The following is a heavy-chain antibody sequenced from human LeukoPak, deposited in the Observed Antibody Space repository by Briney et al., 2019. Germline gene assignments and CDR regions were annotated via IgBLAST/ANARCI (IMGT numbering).Heavy chain of an antibody. D-gene: IGHD3-10*01. V-gene: IGHV3-74*01. CDR1: GFTFSSYW. CDR3: ARGGDSGSYCNY. Sequence: GSLRLSCAASGFTFSSYWMHWVRQAPGKGLVWVSRINIDGSSTSYADSVKGRFAISRDNAKNTLYLQMNSLRAEDTAVYYCARGGDSGSYCNYWGQGTLVTVSS. CDR2: INIDGSST. J-gene: IGHJ4*02.